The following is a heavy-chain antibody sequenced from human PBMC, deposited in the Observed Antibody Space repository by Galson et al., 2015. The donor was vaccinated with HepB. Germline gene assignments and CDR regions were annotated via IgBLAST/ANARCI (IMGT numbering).Heavy chain of an antibody. CDR2: MTSDMKTI. J-gene: IGHJ4*02. V-gene: IGHV3-11*04. CDR3: ARSVRASFDS. CDR1: GFTFSDHY. Sequence: LRLSCAASGFTFSDHYMDWVRQAPGKGLEWVSYMTSDMKTIYYADSVKGRFTISRDNAGNSLYLHMNSLRDEDTAVYFCARSVRASFDSWGQGTLVTVSS.